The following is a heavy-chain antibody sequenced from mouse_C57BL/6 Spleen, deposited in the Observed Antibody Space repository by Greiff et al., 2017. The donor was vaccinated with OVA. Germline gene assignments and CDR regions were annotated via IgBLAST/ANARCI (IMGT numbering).Heavy chain of an antibody. CDR3: ARSRNWDVSYWYFDV. V-gene: IGHV1-53*01. CDR1: GYTFTSYW. Sequence: VQLQQPGTELVKPGASVKLSCKASGYTFTSYWMHWVKQRPGPGLEWIGNINPSNGGTNYNEKFKSKATLTVDKSSSTAYMQLSSLTSEDSAVYYCARSRNWDVSYWYFDVWGTGTTVTVSS. J-gene: IGHJ1*03. CDR2: INPSNGGT. D-gene: IGHD4-1*01.